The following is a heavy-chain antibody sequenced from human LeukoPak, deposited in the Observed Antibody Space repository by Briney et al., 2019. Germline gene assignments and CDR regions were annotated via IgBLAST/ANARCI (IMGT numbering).Heavy chain of an antibody. CDR2: VSTYTGDT. J-gene: IGHJ4*02. CDR1: GYTFTNHG. Sequence: GASVKVSCKASGYTFTNHGISWVRQAPGQGPEWMGWVSTYTGDTNYAQKLKGRVTMTADTSTTTAYMELRSLRSDDTAVYYCAVGELKLRCDYWGQGTLVTVSS. V-gene: IGHV1-18*04. CDR3: AVGELKLRCDY. D-gene: IGHD1-7*01.